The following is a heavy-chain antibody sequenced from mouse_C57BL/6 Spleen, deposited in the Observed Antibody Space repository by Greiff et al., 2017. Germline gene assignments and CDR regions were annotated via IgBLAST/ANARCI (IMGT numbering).Heavy chain of an antibody. Sequence: EVQGVESGGDLVKPGGSLKLSCAASGFTFSSYGMSWVRQTPDKRLEWVATISSGGSYTYYPDSVKGRFTISRDNAKNTLYLQMSSLKSEDTAMYYCARRIYYGNYVSMDYWGQGTSVTVSS. CDR3: ARRIYYGNYVSMDY. J-gene: IGHJ4*01. V-gene: IGHV5-6*01. D-gene: IGHD2-1*01. CDR2: ISSGGSYT. CDR1: GFTFSSYG.